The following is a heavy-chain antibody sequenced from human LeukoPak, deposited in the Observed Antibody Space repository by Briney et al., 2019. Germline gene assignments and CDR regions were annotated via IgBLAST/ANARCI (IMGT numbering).Heavy chain of an antibody. Sequence: GSLRLSCAASGFTFNNNNMNWVRQAPGKGLEWVSSISSTSSYVYYADSIKGRFTVSRDNAKNSLYLQMNSLRAEDTAVYYCARGFENLLFDRFDYWGQGTLVTVSS. CDR1: GFTFNNNN. D-gene: IGHD3-10*01. CDR3: ARGFENLLFDRFDY. V-gene: IGHV3-21*01. J-gene: IGHJ4*02. CDR2: ISSTSSYV.